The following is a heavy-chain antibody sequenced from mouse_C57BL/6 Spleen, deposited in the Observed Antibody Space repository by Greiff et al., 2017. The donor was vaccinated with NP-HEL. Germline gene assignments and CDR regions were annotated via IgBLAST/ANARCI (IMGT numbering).Heavy chain of an antibody. CDR3: ATFITTVVAFDY. CDR2: ISSGSSTI. CDR1: GFTFSDYG. D-gene: IGHD1-1*01. Sequence: DVHLVESGGGLVKPGGSLKLSCAASGFTFSDYGMHWVRQAPEKGLEGVAYISSGSSTIYYADTVKGRFTISRDNAKNTLFLQMTSLRSEDTAMYYCATFITTVVAFDYWGQGTTLTVSS. J-gene: IGHJ2*01. V-gene: IGHV5-17*01.